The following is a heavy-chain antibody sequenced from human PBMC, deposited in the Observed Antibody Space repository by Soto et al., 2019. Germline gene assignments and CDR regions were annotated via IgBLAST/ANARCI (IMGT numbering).Heavy chain of an antibody. V-gene: IGHV1-3*01. CDR3: ARGGSLYWYFDL. Sequence: ASVKVSCKASGYTLTSHAIHLVRQAPGQRLEWMGWINAGNGNTKYSQKFQGRVTITRDTSASTAYMELSSLRSEDTAVYYCARGGSLYWYFDLWGRGTLVTVSS. CDR2: INAGNGNT. J-gene: IGHJ2*01. CDR1: GYTLTSHA. D-gene: IGHD1-26*01.